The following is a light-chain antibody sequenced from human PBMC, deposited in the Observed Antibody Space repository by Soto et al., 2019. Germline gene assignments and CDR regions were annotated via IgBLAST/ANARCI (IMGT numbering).Light chain of an antibody. Sequence: EIVLKHSPAILSLSPWERATLSARASQSVSSSLAWYQQKPGQAPRLLIYDTSNRATDIPPRFSGSGSGTDFTLTISSLEPEDFAVYYCQQYGSSPPTFGQGTRLEI. J-gene: IGKJ5*01. CDR1: QSVSSS. V-gene: IGKV3-11*01. CDR3: QQYGSSPPT. CDR2: DTS.